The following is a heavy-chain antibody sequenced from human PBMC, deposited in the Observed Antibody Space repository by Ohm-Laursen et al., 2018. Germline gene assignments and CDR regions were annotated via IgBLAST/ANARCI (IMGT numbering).Heavy chain of an antibody. D-gene: IGHD2-15*01. CDR1: GFTLGSHG. J-gene: IGHJ3*02. Sequence: SLRLSCAASGFTLGSHGMSWVRQAPGKGLEWVAVISYDGSDKHYVDSVKGRFTISRDNSKNTVHLQMNSLRAEDTAVYYCAKVYYCSGGSCYSWELTNGFDIWGQGTMVTVSS. V-gene: IGHV3-30*18. CDR2: ISYDGSDK. CDR3: AKVYYCSGGSCYSWELTNGFDI.